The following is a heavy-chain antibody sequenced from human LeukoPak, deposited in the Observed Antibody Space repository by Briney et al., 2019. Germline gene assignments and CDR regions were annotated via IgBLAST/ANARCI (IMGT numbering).Heavy chain of an antibody. CDR1: GFTLSSYW. V-gene: IGHV3-7*03. Sequence: GGSLRLSCAASGFTLSSYWMSWVRQAPGKGLEWLAYIDQDGRDISYLDSVKGRFTIARDNAKNSLILQMNSLKNEDAALYYCTALGAASEYWGQGALVTVSS. CDR2: IDQDGRDI. J-gene: IGHJ4*02. D-gene: IGHD2-15*01. CDR3: TALGAASEY.